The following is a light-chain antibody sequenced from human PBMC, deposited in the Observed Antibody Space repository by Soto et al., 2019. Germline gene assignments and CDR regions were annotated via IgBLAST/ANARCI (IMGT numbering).Light chain of an antibody. CDR1: SSNIGNNY. CDR3: GTWDNSLSAGV. Sequence: QSVLTQPPSVSAAPGQTVTISGSGSSSNIGNNYVSWYQQLPGTAPKLLIYENNKRPSGIPDRFAGSKSGTSATLGITGLQTGDEADYYCGTWDNSLSAGVFGGGTKHTVL. CDR2: ENN. V-gene: IGLV1-51*02. J-gene: IGLJ2*01.